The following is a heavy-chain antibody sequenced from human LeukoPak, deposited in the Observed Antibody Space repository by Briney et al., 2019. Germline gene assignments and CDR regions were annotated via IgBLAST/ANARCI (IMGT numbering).Heavy chain of an antibody. CDR1: GFTVSSNY. D-gene: IGHD3-3*01. Sequence: GGSLRLSCAASGFTVSSNYMSWVRQAPGKGLECVSVIYRGGSTYYADSVKGRFTISRDNSKNTLYLQMNSLRAEDTAVYYCARGSRLGVVERDAFDIWGQGTMVTVSS. J-gene: IGHJ3*02. CDR3: ARGSRLGVVERDAFDI. V-gene: IGHV3-53*01. CDR2: IYRGGST.